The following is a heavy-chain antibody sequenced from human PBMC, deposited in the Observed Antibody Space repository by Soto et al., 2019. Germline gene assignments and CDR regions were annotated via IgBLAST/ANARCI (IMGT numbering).Heavy chain of an antibody. CDR3: ARTGRIAIFGVVTEFDP. CDR1: GFTFSSYA. J-gene: IGHJ5*02. V-gene: IGHV4-38-2*01. D-gene: IGHD3-3*01. CDR2: IFYSGNT. Sequence: PGGSLRLSCAASGFTFSSYAMSWVRQAPGKGLEWIGSIFYSGNTYYNPSLKSRVIMSVDTSKNQLSLRLNSVTAADTAVYYCARTGRIAIFGVVTEFDPWGPGTLVTVSS.